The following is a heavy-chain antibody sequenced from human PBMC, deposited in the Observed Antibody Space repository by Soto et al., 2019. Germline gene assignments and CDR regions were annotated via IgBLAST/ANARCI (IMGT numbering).Heavy chain of an antibody. CDR2: IYYSGST. CDR1: GGSVSSGSYY. D-gene: IGHD5-12*01. CDR3: ARDGDGYNY. V-gene: IGHV4-61*01. J-gene: IGHJ4*02. Sequence: QVQLQESGPGLVKPSETVSLTCTVSGGSVSSGSYYWSWIRQPPGKGLEWIGYIYYSGSTNYNPSLKSRVTISADTSKNQFSLKLSSVTAADTAVYYCARDGDGYNYWGQGTLVTVSS.